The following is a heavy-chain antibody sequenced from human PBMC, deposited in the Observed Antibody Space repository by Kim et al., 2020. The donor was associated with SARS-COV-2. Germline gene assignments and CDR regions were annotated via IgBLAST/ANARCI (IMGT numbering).Heavy chain of an antibody. V-gene: IGHV1-2*02. D-gene: IGHD2-2*02. J-gene: IGHJ6*02. CDR1: GYTFTGYY. CDR3: ARTRTVCSSTSCYTGAGYYYYGMDV. Sequence: ASVKVSCKASGYTFTGYYMHWVRQAPGQGLEWMGWINPNSGGTNYAQKFQGRVTMTRDTSISTAYMELSRLRSDDTAVYYCARTRTVCSSTSCYTGAGYYYYGMDVWGQGTTVTVSS. CDR2: INPNSGGT.